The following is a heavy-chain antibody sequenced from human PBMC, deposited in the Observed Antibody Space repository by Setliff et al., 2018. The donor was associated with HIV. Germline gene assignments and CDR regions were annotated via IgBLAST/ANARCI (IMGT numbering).Heavy chain of an antibody. CDR3: AVLDVLRYFDWLSGGDAFDI. J-gene: IGHJ3*02. CDR2: MNPNSGNT. V-gene: IGHV1-8*01. D-gene: IGHD3-9*01. CDR1: GYTFTSYD. Sequence: GASVKVSCKASGYTFTSYDINWVRQATGQGLEWMGWMNPNSGNTGYAQKFQGRVTMTRNTSISTAYMELSSLRSEDTAVYYCAVLDVLRYFDWLSGGDAFDIWGQGTMVTVSS.